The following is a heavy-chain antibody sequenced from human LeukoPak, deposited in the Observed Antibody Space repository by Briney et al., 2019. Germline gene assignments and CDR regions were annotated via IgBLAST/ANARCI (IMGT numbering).Heavy chain of an antibody. J-gene: IGHJ4*02. CDR3: ARDRPLDADDYYGFYYFDY. Sequence: ASVKVSGKASGYTFTGYYMHWVRQAPGQGLEWMGWINPNSGGTSHAQKFQGRVTMTRDTSISTAYMELSRLRSDDTAVYYCARDRPLDADDYYGFYYFDYWGQGTLVTVSS. CDR2: INPNSGGT. CDR1: GYTFTGYY. D-gene: IGHD3-10*01. V-gene: IGHV1-2*02.